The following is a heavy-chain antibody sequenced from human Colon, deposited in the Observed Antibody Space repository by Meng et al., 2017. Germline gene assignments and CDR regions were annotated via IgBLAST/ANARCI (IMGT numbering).Heavy chain of an antibody. CDR3: ARERLSSGWYGGRWFAP. D-gene: IGHD6-19*01. CDR1: GGYFRCYY. V-gene: IGHV4-34*01. CDR2: INHRVST. Sequence: QLQLQPGGAGLLEASERLSLSCTVYGGYFRCYYWSWIRHPPGKGLEWIGEINHRVSTNYNPSLKRRVNISVDTSKNQFSLKLSSVTAADTAVYYCARERLSSGWYGGRWFAPWGQGTLVTVSS. J-gene: IGHJ5*02.